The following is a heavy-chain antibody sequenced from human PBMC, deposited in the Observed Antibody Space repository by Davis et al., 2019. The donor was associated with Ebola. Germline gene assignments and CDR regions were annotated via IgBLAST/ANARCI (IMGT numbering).Heavy chain of an antibody. D-gene: IGHD3-3*01. Sequence: AASVKASCKASGGTFYSYAISWVRQAPGQGLEWMGGIIPIFGTANYAQKFQGRVTITADESTTTAYMELRSLGSEDTAVYYCARDAGGSGYYGSWFDPWGQGTLVTVSS. CDR3: ARDAGGSGYYGSWFDP. V-gene: IGHV1-69*13. CDR2: IIPIFGTA. J-gene: IGHJ5*02. CDR1: GGTFYSYA.